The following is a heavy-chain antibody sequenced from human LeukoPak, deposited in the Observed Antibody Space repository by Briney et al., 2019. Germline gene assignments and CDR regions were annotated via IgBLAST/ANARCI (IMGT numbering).Heavy chain of an antibody. CDR3: AREGAMVRAVMGFDP. Sequence: TSETLSLTCTVSGASITTYYWTWIRQPPGKGLEWIGYIYYSGSNNYNPSLKSRVTISVDTSKNQFSLMLSSETAAGTAMYYRAREGAMVRAVMGFDPGGEGPLVTLPS. CDR2: IYYSGSN. J-gene: IGHJ5*02. V-gene: IGHV4-59*01. D-gene: IGHD3-10*01. CDR1: GASITTYY.